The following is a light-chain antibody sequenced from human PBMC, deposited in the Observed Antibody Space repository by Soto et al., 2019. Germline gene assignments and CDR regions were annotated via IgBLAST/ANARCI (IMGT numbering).Light chain of an antibody. CDR2: DVA. Sequence: QSVLTQPPSASGSPGQSVTISCTGTSSDVGGYDYVSWYQQHPGKPPKLIIYDVATRPSGVSNRFSGSKSGSTASLTISGLQAEDEADYYCSSYTSSSAYVFGTGTKVTVL. V-gene: IGLV2-14*01. J-gene: IGLJ1*01. CDR1: SSDVGGYDY. CDR3: SSYTSSSAYV.